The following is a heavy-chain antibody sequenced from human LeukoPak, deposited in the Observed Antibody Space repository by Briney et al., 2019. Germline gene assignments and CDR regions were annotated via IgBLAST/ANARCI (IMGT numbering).Heavy chain of an antibody. V-gene: IGHV3-48*01. J-gene: IGHJ3*02. D-gene: IGHD5-24*01. Sequence: GGSLRLSCAASGFTFSSYSMNWVRQAPGKGLEWVSYISSSSSTIYYADSVKGRFTISRDNSKNTLYLQMNSLRAEDTAVYYCARFRRDGPFDIWGQGTMVTVSS. CDR2: ISSSSSTI. CDR1: GFTFSSYS. CDR3: ARFRRDGPFDI.